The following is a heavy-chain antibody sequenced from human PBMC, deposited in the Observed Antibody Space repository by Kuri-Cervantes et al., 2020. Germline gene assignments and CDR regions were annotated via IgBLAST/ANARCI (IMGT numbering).Heavy chain of an antibody. J-gene: IGHJ4*02. D-gene: IGHD6-19*01. V-gene: IGHV1-3*01. CDR2: INAGNGNT. CDR3: ARAKSRIAVAGTPFGY. CDR1: GYTFTSYA. Sequence: ASVKVSCKASGYTFTSYAMHWVRQAPGQRLEWMGWINAGNGNTKYSQKFQGRVTITRDTSASTVYMELSSLRSEDTAVYYCARAKSRIAVAGTPFGYWGQGTLVTVSS.